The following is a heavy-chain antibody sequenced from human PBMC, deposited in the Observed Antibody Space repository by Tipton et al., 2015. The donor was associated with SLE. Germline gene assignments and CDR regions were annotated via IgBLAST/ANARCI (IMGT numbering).Heavy chain of an antibody. CDR2: IYYSGST. CDR1: GGSISSHY. J-gene: IGHJ3*02. CDR3: ARAGGVSDAFDI. V-gene: IGHV4-59*11. Sequence: TLSLTCTVSGGSISSHYWSWIRQPPGKGLEWIGYIYYSGSTNYNPSLKSRVTISVDTSKNQFSLKLSSVTAADTAVYYCARAGGVSDAFDIWGQGTVVTVSS. D-gene: IGHD3-10*01.